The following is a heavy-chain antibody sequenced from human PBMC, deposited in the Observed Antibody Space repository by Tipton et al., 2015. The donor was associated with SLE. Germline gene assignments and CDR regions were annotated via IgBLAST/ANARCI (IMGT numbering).Heavy chain of an antibody. CDR3: ARASLRRYFDY. CDR2: ISCSGSTI. CDR1: GFTFSDYY. Sequence: SLRLSCAASGFTFSDYYMTWIRQAPGKGLEWVSYISCSGSTIYYADSVKGRFTISRDNAKNSLYLQMNSLRAEDTAVYYCARASLRRYFDYWGQGTLVTVSS. J-gene: IGHJ4*02. V-gene: IGHV3-11*01.